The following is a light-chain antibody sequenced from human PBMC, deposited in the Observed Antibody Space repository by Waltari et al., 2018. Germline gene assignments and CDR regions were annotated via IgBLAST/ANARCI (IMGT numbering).Light chain of an antibody. V-gene: IGLV6-57*01. J-gene: IGLJ2*01. CDR2: EDN. CDR3: QSYDV. CDR1: SGRIATND. Sequence: LLTPPHSVSESPGKTVTISCTRNSGRIATNDVQWSQQRPGSSPTTVIYEDNQRPAGVPDLFSGSIDSSSNSASLTISGLKTEDEADYYCQSYDVFGGGTKLTVL.